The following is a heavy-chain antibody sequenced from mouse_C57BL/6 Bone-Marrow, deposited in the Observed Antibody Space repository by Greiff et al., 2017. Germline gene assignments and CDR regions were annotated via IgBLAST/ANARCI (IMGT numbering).Heavy chain of an antibody. Sequence: QVHVKQSGPGLVQPSQSLSITCTVSGFSLTSYGVHWVRQSPGKGLEWLGVIWSGGSTDYNAAFISRLSISKDNSKSQVFFKMNSLQADDTAIYYCASYGNYKGWFAYWGQGTLVTVSA. CDR2: IWSGGST. CDR3: ASYGNYKGWFAY. V-gene: IGHV2-2*01. CDR1: GFSLTSYG. D-gene: IGHD2-1*01. J-gene: IGHJ3*01.